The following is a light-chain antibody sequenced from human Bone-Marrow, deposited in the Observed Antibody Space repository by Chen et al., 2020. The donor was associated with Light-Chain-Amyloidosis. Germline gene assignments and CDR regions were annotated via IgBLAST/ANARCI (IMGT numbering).Light chain of an antibody. J-gene: IGKJ1*01. V-gene: IGKV4-1*01. CDR3: HQYYDTPWT. Sequence: DTVMTQSPDSLAVSLGERATINCKSSQRVLYSSNNRNYLAWYQQKPGQPPKLLVYWASTRQSGVPARFSGSGSGTDFTLTISSLQAEDVAVYYCHQYYDTPWTFGQGTKVEIK. CDR2: WAS. CDR1: QRVLYSSNNRNY.